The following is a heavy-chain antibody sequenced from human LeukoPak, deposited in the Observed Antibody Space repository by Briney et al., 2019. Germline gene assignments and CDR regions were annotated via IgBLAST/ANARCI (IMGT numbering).Heavy chain of an antibody. D-gene: IGHD5-18*01. Sequence: SETLSLTCAVSGGSISPYYWTWIRQPPGKGLESIGYIYYSGTTNYNPSLKSRVTISVDTSKNQISLKLSSVTAADTAVYSCARFSSAMAGASDIWGQGTVVTVSS. V-gene: IGHV4-59*01. CDR1: GGSISPYY. J-gene: IGHJ3*02. CDR3: ARFSSAMAGASDI. CDR2: IYYSGTT.